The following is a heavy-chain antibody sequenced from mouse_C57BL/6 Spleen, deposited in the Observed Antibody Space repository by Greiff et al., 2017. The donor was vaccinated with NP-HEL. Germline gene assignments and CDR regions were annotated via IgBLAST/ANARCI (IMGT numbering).Heavy chain of an antibody. D-gene: IGHD1-1*01. CDR1: GYTFTSYW. J-gene: IGHJ1*03. CDR3: ARFLGSSYGYFDV. CDR2: IYPSDSET. Sequence: QVQLQQSGAELVRPGSSVKLSCKASGYTFTSYWMDWVKQRPGQGLEWIGNIYPSDSETHYNQKFKDKATLTVDKSSSTAYMQLSSLTSEDSAVYYCARFLGSSYGYFDVWGTGTTVTVSS. V-gene: IGHV1-61*01.